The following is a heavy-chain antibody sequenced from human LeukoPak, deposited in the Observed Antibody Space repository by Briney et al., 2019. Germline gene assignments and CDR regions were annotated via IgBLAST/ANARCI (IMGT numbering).Heavy chain of an antibody. CDR3: AKDLYYGSGSHYAFDI. Sequence: PGGSLRLSCAASGFTFSSYGMHWVRQAPGKGLEWVAFIRYDGSNKYYADSVKGRFTISRDNSKNTLYLQMNSLRAEDTAVYYCAKDLYYGSGSHYAFDIWGQGTMVTVSS. V-gene: IGHV3-30*02. D-gene: IGHD3-10*01. CDR1: GFTFSSYG. J-gene: IGHJ3*02. CDR2: IRYDGSNK.